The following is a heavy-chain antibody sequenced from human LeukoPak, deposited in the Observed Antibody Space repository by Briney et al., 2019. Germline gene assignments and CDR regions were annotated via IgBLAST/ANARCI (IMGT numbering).Heavy chain of an antibody. CDR3: ARGPQANYVWGSYLP. D-gene: IGHD3-16*02. CDR2: IWYDGSIK. Sequence: PGRSLRLSCAASGFTFSTYGMHWVRQAPGKGLEWVAVIWYDGSIKYYADSVKGRFTISRDNSKNTLYLQMNSLRAEDTAVYYCARGPQANYVWGSYLPWGQGTLVTVSS. V-gene: IGHV3-33*01. CDR1: GFTFSTYG. J-gene: IGHJ5*02.